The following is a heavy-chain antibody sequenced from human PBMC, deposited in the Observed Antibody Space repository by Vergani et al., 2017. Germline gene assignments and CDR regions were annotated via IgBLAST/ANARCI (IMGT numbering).Heavy chain of an antibody. V-gene: IGHV4-59*01. Sequence: QVQLQESGPGLVKPSETLALTCTVSGGSISSYYWSWIRQPPGKGLEWIVYIYYSGSTNYNPSLKSRVTISVDTSKNQFSLKLSSVTAADTAVYYCARGGSSSWYCDYWGQGTLVTVSP. CDR2: IYYSGST. CDR1: GGSISSYY. J-gene: IGHJ4*02. D-gene: IGHD6-13*01. CDR3: ARGGSSSWYCDY.